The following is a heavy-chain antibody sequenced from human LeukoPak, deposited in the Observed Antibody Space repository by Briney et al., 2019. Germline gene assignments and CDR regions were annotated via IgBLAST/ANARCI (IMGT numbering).Heavy chain of an antibody. J-gene: IGHJ4*02. D-gene: IGHD3-22*01. V-gene: IGHV4-4*07. CDR1: GVSINIYY. CDR2: SHGSGST. Sequence: PSETLSLTCNVSGVSINIYYWSWLRQTPGKGLEWIGRSHGSGSTNYNPSLKNRVTISIDKSKNHLSLSLRSVTAADTALYFCARDGGYDSGVFDFWDQGTLVTVSS. CDR3: ARDGGYDSGVFDF.